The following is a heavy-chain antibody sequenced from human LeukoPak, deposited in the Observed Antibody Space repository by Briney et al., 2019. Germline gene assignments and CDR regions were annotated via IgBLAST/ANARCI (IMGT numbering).Heavy chain of an antibody. Sequence: SETLSLTCAVYGGSFSGYYWSWIRQPPGKGLEWIGEINHSGSTNYNLSHKSRVTISVDTSKNQFSLKLSSVTAADTAVYYCARGSAITMVRGRYYYYYMDVWGKGTTVTVSS. CDR3: ARGSAITMVRGRYYYYYMDV. CDR2: INHSGST. D-gene: IGHD3-10*01. CDR1: GGSFSGYY. V-gene: IGHV4-34*01. J-gene: IGHJ6*03.